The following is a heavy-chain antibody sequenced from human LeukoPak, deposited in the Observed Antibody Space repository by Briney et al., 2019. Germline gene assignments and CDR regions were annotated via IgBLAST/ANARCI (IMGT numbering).Heavy chain of an antibody. CDR3: AKKYSTGLDP. V-gene: IGHV3-23*01. J-gene: IGHJ5*02. CDR1: GLTFSSYA. CDR2: INGSGGST. D-gene: IGHD1-26*01. Sequence: GGSLRLSCAASGLTFSSYAMNWVRQAPGKGLEWVSDINGSGGSTYYADSVKGRFTISRDNSKNTLYLQMNSLRAEDTAVYYCAKKYSTGLDPWGQGTLVTVSS.